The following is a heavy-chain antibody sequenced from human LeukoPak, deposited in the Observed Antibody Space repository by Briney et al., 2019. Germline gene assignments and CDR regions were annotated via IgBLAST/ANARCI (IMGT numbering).Heavy chain of an antibody. V-gene: IGHV3-30-3*01. CDR3: ARHSRSSGWYFKH. CDR1: GFTFSSYA. D-gene: IGHD6-19*01. Sequence: GGSLRLSCAASGFTFSSYAMHWVRQAPGKGLEWVAVISYDGSNKYYADSVKGRFTISRDNSKNTPYLQMNSLRAEDTAVYYCARHSRSSGWYFKHWGQGTLVTVSS. J-gene: IGHJ4*02. CDR2: ISYDGSNK.